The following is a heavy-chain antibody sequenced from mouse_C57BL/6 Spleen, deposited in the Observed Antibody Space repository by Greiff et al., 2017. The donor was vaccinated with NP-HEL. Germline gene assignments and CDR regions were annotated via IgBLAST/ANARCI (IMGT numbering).Heavy chain of an antibody. CDR3: ARRLRGYAMDY. CDR2: IYPSDSET. D-gene: IGHD2-4*01. V-gene: IGHV1-61*01. J-gene: IGHJ4*01. CDR1: GYTFTSYW. Sequence: QVQLQQPGTELVKPGASVKLSCKASGYTFTSYWMHWVKQRPGQGLEWIGNIYPSDSETHYNQKFKDKATLTVDKSSSTAYMQLSSLTSEDSAVYYCARRLRGYAMDYWGQGTSVTVSS.